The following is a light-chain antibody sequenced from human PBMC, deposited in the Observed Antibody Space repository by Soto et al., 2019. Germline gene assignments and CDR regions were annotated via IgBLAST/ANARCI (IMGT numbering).Light chain of an antibody. J-gene: IGKJ5*01. V-gene: IGKV1-5*01. Sequence: QLTQAPSTRSSSLGDRVTITCRASQSIGNCLAWYQQKPGKAPNLLIYDASTLENGVPSRFSGTASGTDFTLTISSLQTYDFATYYCQQYKSYSPRTFGQGTRLEI. CDR1: QSIGNC. CDR2: DAS. CDR3: QQYKSYSPRT.